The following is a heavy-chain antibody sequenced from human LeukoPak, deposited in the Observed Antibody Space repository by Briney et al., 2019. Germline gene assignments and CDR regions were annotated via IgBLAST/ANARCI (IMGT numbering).Heavy chain of an antibody. CDR3: AKGVDYGDAELDY. V-gene: IGHV3-23*01. CDR2: ISNSGGST. D-gene: IGHD4-17*01. J-gene: IGHJ4*02. CDR1: GFSFSSYA. Sequence: PGGSLRLSCAASGFSFSSYAMSWVRQAPGKGLEWVSGISNSGGSTFYADSVKGRFTISRDNSKSTLYLQMNRLRAEETAVYYCAKGVDYGDAELDYWGQGTLVTVSS.